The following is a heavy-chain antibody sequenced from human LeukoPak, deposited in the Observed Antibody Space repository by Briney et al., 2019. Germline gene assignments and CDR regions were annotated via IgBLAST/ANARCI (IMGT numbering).Heavy chain of an antibody. J-gene: IGHJ5*02. Sequence: ASVKVSCKASGYTFTGYYMHWVRQAPGQGLEWMGWINPNSGGTNYAQKFQGRVTMTRDTSISTAYMELSRLRSDDTAVYYCARGLAAAGIDWFDPWGQGTLVTVSS. CDR1: GYTFTGYY. CDR2: INPNSGGT. V-gene: IGHV1-2*02. D-gene: IGHD6-13*01. CDR3: ARGLAAAGIDWFDP.